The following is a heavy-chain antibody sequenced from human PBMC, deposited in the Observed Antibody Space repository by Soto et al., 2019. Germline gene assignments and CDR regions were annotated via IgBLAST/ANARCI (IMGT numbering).Heavy chain of an antibody. CDR2: IIPIFGTA. CDR3: ASNPNCGGDCYSRNWFDP. CDR1: VGTFSSYA. Sequence: PSVKVSCKASVGTFSSYAISWVRQAPGQGLEWMGGIIPIFGTANYAQKFQGRVTITADKSTSTAYMELSSLRSADTAMYYCASNPNCGGDCYSRNWFDPWGQGTLVTVSS. D-gene: IGHD2-21*02. J-gene: IGHJ5*02. V-gene: IGHV1-69*06.